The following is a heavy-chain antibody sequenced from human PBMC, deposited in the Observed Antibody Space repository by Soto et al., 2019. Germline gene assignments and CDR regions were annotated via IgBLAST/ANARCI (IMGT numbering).Heavy chain of an antibody. CDR2: ISGSGGRT. D-gene: IGHD3-10*01. Sequence: EVQLLESGGGLVQPGGSLRLSCAASGFTFSSYAMSWVRQAPGKGLEWVSAISGSGGRTFYADSVKGRFTISRDNSKNTLYLQMNSLRDEDTAVYYCAKALWFGELLSGGYFDYWGQGTLVTVSS. V-gene: IGHV3-23*01. CDR3: AKALWFGELLSGGYFDY. J-gene: IGHJ4*02. CDR1: GFTFSSYA.